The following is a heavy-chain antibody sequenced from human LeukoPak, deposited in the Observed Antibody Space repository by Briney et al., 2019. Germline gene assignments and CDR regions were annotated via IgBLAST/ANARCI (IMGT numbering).Heavy chain of an antibody. CDR1: GVSIRSSSYY. Sequence: SETLSLTCTVSGVSIRSSSYYWGWIRQPPGKGLEWIGSIYYTGKTYYSPFLESRVTISIDTSKNQFSLKLGSVTAADTAVYYCARGVGTMVRGVIYWDYWGQGTLVTVSS. J-gene: IGHJ4*02. CDR3: ARGVGTMVRGVIYWDY. D-gene: IGHD3-10*01. V-gene: IGHV4-39*07. CDR2: IYYTGKT.